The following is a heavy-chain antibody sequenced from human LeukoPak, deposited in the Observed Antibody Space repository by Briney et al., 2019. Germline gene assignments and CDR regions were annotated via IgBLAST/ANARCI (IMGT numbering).Heavy chain of an antibody. Sequence: GGSLRLSCAASGFTFSSYSMNWVRQAPGKGLEWVSSISSTSTYINYADSVKGRFTISRDNAKKSLYLQMNSLRAEDTAFYYCARVGYSSGWRAPDFDYWGQGTLVTVSS. CDR2: ISSTSTYI. V-gene: IGHV3-21*01. CDR3: ARVGYSSGWRAPDFDY. D-gene: IGHD6-19*01. J-gene: IGHJ4*02. CDR1: GFTFSSYS.